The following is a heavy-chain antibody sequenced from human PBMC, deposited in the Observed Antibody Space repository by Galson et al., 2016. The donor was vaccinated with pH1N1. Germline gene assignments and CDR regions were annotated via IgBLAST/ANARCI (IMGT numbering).Heavy chain of an antibody. CDR2: IFWNDDR. CDR1: GFSLSTSAVG. D-gene: IGHD4-17*01. V-gene: IGHV2-5*01. CDR3: AHREYGDFVGSFDH. J-gene: IGHJ4*02. Sequence: PALVKPPQTLRLTCTLSGFSLSTSAVGVGWIRQPPGEALEWLALIFWNDDRYYRPSLKNRLTITKGTSENLVVLTMTNMDPVDTATYYCAHREYGDFVGSFDHWGQGALVTVSS.